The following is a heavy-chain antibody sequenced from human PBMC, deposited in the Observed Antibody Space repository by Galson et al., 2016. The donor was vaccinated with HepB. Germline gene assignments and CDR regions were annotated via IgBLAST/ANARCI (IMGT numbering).Heavy chain of an antibody. D-gene: IGHD3-16*01. CDR2: ISHSGSIV. Sequence: SLRLSCAASGFTFSYYYMNWIRQAPGKGLEWVSYISHSGSIVYYADSVKGRFTISRDNVKNSLFLQMNSRRAEDTAVYYCAREGPFIPGGMTIMRFDDWGQGTLVTVSS. CDR1: GFTFSYYY. V-gene: IGHV3-11*01. J-gene: IGHJ4*02. CDR3: AREGPFIPGGMTIMRFDD.